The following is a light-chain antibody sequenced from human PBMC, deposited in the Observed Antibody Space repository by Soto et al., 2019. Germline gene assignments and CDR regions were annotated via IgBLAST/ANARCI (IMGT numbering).Light chain of an antibody. Sequence: IRMTQSPSTLSASVGDSVTITCRASQYISSWLAWYQQKPGQAPKLLIYKASNLQSGAPSRFSGSGSGTEFTLTINSLQPDDFATYYCQQYFESSETFGQGTKVVIK. V-gene: IGKV1-5*03. CDR2: KAS. CDR1: QYISSW. J-gene: IGKJ1*01. CDR3: QQYFESSET.